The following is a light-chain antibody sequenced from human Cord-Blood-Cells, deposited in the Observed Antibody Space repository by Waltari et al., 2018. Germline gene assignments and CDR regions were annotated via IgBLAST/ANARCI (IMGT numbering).Light chain of an antibody. V-gene: IGLV1-40*01. CDR2: GNS. Sequence: QSVLTQPPSVSGDPGQRVTISCTGSSSTIGAGYDVHWYQQLPGTAPKLLIYGNSNRPSGVPDRFSGSKSGTSASLAITGLQAEDEADYYCQSYDSSLSGWVFGGGTKLTVL. J-gene: IGLJ3*02. CDR3: QSYDSSLSGWV. CDR1: SSTIGAGYD.